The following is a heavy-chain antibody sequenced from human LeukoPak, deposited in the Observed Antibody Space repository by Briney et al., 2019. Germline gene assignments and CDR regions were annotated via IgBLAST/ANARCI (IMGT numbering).Heavy chain of an antibody. CDR2: ISSSCDTI. CDR3: ARQGFDIDY. CDR1: GFTLSHYY. D-gene: IGHD3-9*01. Sequence: PGGSLRLSCAASGFTLSHYYMTWIRQAPGKGLEWLSCISSSCDTIHYADSVKGRFTVSRDNAENSLYLQMNSLRAEDTAMYSCARQGFDIDYWGQGTLVTVSS. J-gene: IGHJ4*02. V-gene: IGHV3-11*01.